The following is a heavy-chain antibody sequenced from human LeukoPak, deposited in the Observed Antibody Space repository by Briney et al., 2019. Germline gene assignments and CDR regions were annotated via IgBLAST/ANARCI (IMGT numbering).Heavy chain of an antibody. CDR3: ARGPHDYYDSSLGAFDI. V-gene: IGHV6-1*01. D-gene: IGHD3-22*01. CDR2: TYYRSRWYN. CDR1: GDSVSSNSAA. Sequence: SQTLSLTCAISGDSVSSNSAAWNWIRQSPSRGLEWLGRTYYRSRWYNDYAVSVKSRIAIDPDTSKNQFSLKLSSVTAADTAVYYCARGPHDYYDSSLGAFDIWGQGTMVTVSS. J-gene: IGHJ3*02.